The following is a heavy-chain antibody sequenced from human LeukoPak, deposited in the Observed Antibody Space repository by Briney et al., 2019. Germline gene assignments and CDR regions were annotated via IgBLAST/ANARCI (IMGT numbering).Heavy chain of an antibody. CDR2: ISSSSSYI. J-gene: IGHJ4*02. V-gene: IGHV3-21*01. Sequence: GGSLRLSCAASGFTFSSYSMNWVRQAPGKGLEWVSSISSSSSYIYYADSVKGRFTISRDNSKNTLYLQMNSLRAEDTAVYYCARDHSHYDSSGYFGLWGQGALVTVSS. D-gene: IGHD3-22*01. CDR1: GFTFSSYS. CDR3: ARDHSHYDSSGYFGL.